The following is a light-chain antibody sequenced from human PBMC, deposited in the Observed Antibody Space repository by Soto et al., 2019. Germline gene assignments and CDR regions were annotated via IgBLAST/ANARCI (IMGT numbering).Light chain of an antibody. CDR3: QQLNSYPT. CDR2: DAS. V-gene: IGKV1-9*01. J-gene: IGKJ5*01. Sequence: DLQLTQSPSFLSASVGDRVTITCRASQGISSYLAWYQQKPGKAPKLLIYDASTLQSGVPSRFSGSGSGKQFTLTISSLQPEDFATYYCQQLNSYPTFGQGTRLEIK. CDR1: QGISSY.